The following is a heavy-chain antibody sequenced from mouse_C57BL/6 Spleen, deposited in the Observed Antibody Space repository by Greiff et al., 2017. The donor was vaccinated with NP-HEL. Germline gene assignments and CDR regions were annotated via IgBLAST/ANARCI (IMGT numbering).Heavy chain of an antibody. CDR1: GYTFTNYW. D-gene: IGHD5-2*01. CDR3: AREGNIAYYFDY. J-gene: IGHJ2*01. CDR2: IYPGGGYT. Sequence: QVQLQQSGAELVRPGPSVKMSCKASGYTFTNYWIGWAKQRPGHGLEWIGDIYPGGGYTNYNEKFKGKATLTADKSSSTAYMQFSSLTSEDSAIYYCAREGNIAYYFDYWGQGTTLTVSS. V-gene: IGHV1-63*01.